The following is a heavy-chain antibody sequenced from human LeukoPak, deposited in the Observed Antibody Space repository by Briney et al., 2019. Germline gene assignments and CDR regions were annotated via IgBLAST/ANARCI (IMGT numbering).Heavy chain of an antibody. CDR3: ARVDGDYYYYYGMDV. V-gene: IGHV3-48*01. CDR1: GFTFSSYS. J-gene: IGHJ6*02. Sequence: GGSLRLSCAASGFTFSSYSMNWVRQAPGKGLEWVSYISSSSSTIYYADSVKGRFTISRDNAKNSLYLPMNSLRAEDTAVYYCARVDGDYYYYYGMDVWGQGTTVTVSS. D-gene: IGHD4-17*01. CDR2: ISSSSSTI.